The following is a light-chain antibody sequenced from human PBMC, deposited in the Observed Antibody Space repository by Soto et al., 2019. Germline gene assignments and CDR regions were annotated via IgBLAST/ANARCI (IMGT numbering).Light chain of an antibody. Sequence: QAVVTQPPSASGTHGQRVTISCSGSGSNIGSHTVSWYQQLPGTAPNLLIYSNDQRPSGVPDRFSGSKSGTSASLAISGLQSEDEADYYCAAWDDSLSGAVFGGGTQLTVL. CDR2: SND. V-gene: IGLV1-44*01. CDR3: AAWDDSLSGAV. J-gene: IGLJ7*01. CDR1: GSNIGSHT.